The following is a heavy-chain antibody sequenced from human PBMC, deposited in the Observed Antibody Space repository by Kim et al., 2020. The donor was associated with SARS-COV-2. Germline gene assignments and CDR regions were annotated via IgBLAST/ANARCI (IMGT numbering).Heavy chain of an antibody. V-gene: IGHV3-74*01. CDR2: INSDGSST. J-gene: IGHJ2*01. D-gene: IGHD3-16*02. Sequence: GGSLRLSCAASGFTFSSYWMHWVRQAPGKGLVWVSRINSDGSSTSYADSVKGRFTISRDNAKNTLYLQMNSLRAEDTAVYYCARGEPLGDYVWGSYRPPLFDLWGRGTLVTVSS. CDR3: ARGEPLGDYVWGSYRPPLFDL. CDR1: GFTFSSYW.